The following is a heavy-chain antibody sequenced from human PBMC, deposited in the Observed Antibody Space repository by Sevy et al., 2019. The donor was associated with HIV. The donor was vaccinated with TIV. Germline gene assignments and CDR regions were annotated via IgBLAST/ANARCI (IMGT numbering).Heavy chain of an antibody. D-gene: IGHD5-18*01. CDR3: ARVRYTYGFPIFFDY. Sequence: SETLSLTCSVSGGSISSYYWSWIRQPPGKGLEWIDYSGSTSYNSSLMSRVTISVDRSKNQSSLKLRSVTAADTAIYYCARVRYTYGFPIFFDYWGQGILVTVSS. CDR2: YSGST. J-gene: IGHJ4*02. V-gene: IGHV4-59*01. CDR1: GGSISSYY.